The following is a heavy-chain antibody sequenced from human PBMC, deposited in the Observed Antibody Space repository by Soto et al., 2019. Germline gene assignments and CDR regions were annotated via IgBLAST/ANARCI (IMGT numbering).Heavy chain of an antibody. CDR1: GGSISSSNW. Sequence: QVQLQESGPGLVKPSGTLSLTCAVSGGSISSSNWWSWVRQPPGKGLEWIGEIYHSGSTNYNPSRQSRAPISVATSKNQFSLKLSSVTAADTAVYYCAKGPPSGIAGYGMDVWGQGTTVTVSS. V-gene: IGHV4-4*02. J-gene: IGHJ6*02. CDR2: IYHSGST. CDR3: AKGPPSGIAGYGMDV. D-gene: IGHD1-26*01.